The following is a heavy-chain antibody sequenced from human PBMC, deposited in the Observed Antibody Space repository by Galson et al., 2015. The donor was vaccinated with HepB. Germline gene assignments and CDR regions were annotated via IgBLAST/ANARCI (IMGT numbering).Heavy chain of an antibody. CDR1: GGAFITFG. J-gene: IGHJ4*02. V-gene: IGHV1-69*13. Sequence: SVKVSCKASGGAFITFGISWVRQAPGQGLEWMGGITPILRTVDYAQKFEGRVTISADASTSTAYMELSSLRSEDTAVYYCAKDEGVDTGFALWAQGTLVTVSS. D-gene: IGHD5-18*01. CDR2: ITPILRTV. CDR3: AKDEGVDTGFAL.